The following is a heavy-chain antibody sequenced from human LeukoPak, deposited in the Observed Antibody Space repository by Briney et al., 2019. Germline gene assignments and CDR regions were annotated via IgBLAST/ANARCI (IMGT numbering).Heavy chain of an antibody. CDR3: ARDFGAPKPGMDV. J-gene: IGHJ6*02. Sequence: GGSLRLSCAASGFTFSSYGMHWVRQAPGKGLEWVAVIWYDGSNKYYADSVKGRFTISRDNSKNTLYLQMNSLRAEDTAVYYCARDFGAPKPGMDVRGQGTTVTVSS. D-gene: IGHD3-3*01. CDR1: GFTFSSYG. CDR2: IWYDGSNK. V-gene: IGHV3-33*01.